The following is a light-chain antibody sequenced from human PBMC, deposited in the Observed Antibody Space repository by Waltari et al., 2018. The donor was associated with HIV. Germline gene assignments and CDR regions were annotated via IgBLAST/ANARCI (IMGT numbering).Light chain of an antibody. CDR3: ATWDDTMRVV. J-gene: IGLJ2*01. V-gene: IGLV1-44*01. Sequence: QSPFTQTPSMSGAPGQRVNISCSGGPSNIGSNSVNWYRQLPGTAPKLRICSNDERPSSVPVLCSGSKSATSAFLVISGLQSGDEADYYCATWDDTMRVVFGGGTRLTVL. CDR1: PSNIGSNS. CDR2: SND.